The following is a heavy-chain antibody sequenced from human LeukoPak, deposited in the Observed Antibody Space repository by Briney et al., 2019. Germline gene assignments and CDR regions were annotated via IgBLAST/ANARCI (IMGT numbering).Heavy chain of an antibody. CDR2: ISGSGGGST. CDR1: GFTFRRYG. Sequence: GGSLRLSCAASGFTFRRYGMSWVRQAPGKGLEWVSAISGSGGGSTYYADSVKGRFTISRDNSKNTLYLQMNSLRAEDTAVYYCAKDKVYLDYWGQGTLVTVSS. J-gene: IGHJ4*02. CDR3: AKDKVYLDY. V-gene: IGHV3-23*01. D-gene: IGHD1-14*01.